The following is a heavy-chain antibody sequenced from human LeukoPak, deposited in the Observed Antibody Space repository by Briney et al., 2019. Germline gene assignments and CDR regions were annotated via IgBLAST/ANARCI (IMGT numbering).Heavy chain of an antibody. CDR3: AGMTTGHDY. CDR2: INHSGYT. D-gene: IGHD4-17*01. V-gene: IGHV4-34*01. CDR1: GTSFSSYY. Sequence: SETLSLTCAVSGTSFSSYYWSWIRQSPEKGLEWIGEINHSGYTNNNPSLKSRVTMSVDTANNRFSLSLSSVTAADTAVYFCAGMTTGHDYWGQGILVTVSS. J-gene: IGHJ4*02.